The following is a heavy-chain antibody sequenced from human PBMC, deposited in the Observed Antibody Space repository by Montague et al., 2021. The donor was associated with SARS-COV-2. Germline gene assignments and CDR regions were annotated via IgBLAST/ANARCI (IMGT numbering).Heavy chain of an antibody. CDR3: ARDGRRLYTYGALDD. D-gene: IGHD5-18*01. Sequence: SETLSLTCTVSGASISSSYLGWIRQTAGTGLEWIGRIDTSGSPKYNPSLKSRVPMSLDTSKNQFSLKVNSVSVADTAMSFCARDGRRLYTYGALDDWGQGILVTVSS. V-gene: IGHV4-4*07. CDR2: IDTSGSP. J-gene: IGHJ4*02. CDR1: GASISSSY.